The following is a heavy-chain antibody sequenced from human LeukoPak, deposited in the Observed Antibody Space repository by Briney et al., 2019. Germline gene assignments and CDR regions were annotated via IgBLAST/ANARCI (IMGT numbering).Heavy chain of an antibody. CDR3: ARAVGTYCSGGSCYEAWFDP. CDR1: GFTFSAYA. Sequence: PGGSLRLSCEASGFTFSAYAMSWVRQAPGKGLEWVSVIYSGGSTYYADSVKGRFTISRDNSKNTLYLQMNSLRAEDTAVYYCARAVGTYCSGGSCYEAWFDPWGQGTLVTVSS. J-gene: IGHJ5*02. V-gene: IGHV3-66*01. CDR2: IYSGGST. D-gene: IGHD2-15*01.